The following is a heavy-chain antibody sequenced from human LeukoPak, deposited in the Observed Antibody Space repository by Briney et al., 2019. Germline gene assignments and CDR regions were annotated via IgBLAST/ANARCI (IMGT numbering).Heavy chain of an antibody. J-gene: IGHJ6*02. Sequence: SETLSLTCTVSGGSLSSYYWSWIRQPPGKGLEWIGYIYYSGSTNYNPSLMSRVTISVDTSKNQFSLKLSSVTAADTAVYYCARDRSKYYGMDVWGQGTTVTVSS. CDR1: GGSLSSYY. CDR3: ARDRSKYYGMDV. V-gene: IGHV4-59*01. CDR2: IYYSGST.